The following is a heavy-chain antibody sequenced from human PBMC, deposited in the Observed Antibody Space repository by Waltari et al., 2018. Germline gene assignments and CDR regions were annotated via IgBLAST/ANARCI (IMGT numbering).Heavy chain of an antibody. CDR2: FDPEDGET. D-gene: IGHD1-26*01. CDR3: AGDGGYEWALHTLIFDY. CDR1: GYTLTELS. Sequence: QVQLVQSGAEVKKPGASVKVSCKVSGYTLTELSMHWVRQAPGKGREWMGGFDPEDGETIYAQKVQGRVTMTADTSTDTAYMELSSLRSEDTAVYYCAGDGGYEWALHTLIFDYWGQGTLVPVSS. J-gene: IGHJ4*02. V-gene: IGHV1-24*01.